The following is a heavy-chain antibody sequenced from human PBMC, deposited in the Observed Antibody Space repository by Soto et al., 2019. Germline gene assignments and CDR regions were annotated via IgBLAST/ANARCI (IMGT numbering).Heavy chain of an antibody. Sequence: EVQLVESGGGLVQPGGSLRLSCAASGFTFSSYWMHWVRQAPGKGLVWVSRINSDGTSTSYADSVKGRFTISRDNAKNTLYLQMNSLSVEDTAVYYCARTSPTRRDYYYYGMDVWGQGTTVTVSS. CDR2: INSDGTST. V-gene: IGHV3-74*01. D-gene: IGHD1-26*01. CDR1: GFTFSSYW. CDR3: ARTSPTRRDYYYYGMDV. J-gene: IGHJ6*02.